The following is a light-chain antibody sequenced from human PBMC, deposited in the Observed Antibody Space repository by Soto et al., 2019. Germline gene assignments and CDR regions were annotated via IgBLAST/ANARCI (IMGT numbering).Light chain of an antibody. Sequence: EIVLTQSPGTLSLSPGERATLSCRASQSVSSSYLALYQHKPGQAPRLLIYGASSRATCIPDRFSGSGSRTDFTLTISRLEPEDFAVYYCQRYGRSPHTFGQGTKLATK. V-gene: IGKV3-20*01. CDR2: GAS. J-gene: IGKJ2*01. CDR3: QRYGRSPHT. CDR1: QSVSSSY.